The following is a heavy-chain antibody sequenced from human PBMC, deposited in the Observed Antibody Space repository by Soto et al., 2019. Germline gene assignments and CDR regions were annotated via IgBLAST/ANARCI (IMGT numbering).Heavy chain of an antibody. D-gene: IGHD2-2*01. Sequence: PGGSLRLSCTVSGFAFNNYGINWVRQAPGKGLEWVSSISKSDYTYYSDSVKGRFAISRDNAKSSVSLQMNTLRVEDTAVYYCAREDSIIIPAVSDFWGQGXLVTVSS. CDR3: AREDSIIIPAVSDF. CDR2: ISKSDYT. V-gene: IGHV3-21*01. J-gene: IGHJ4*02. CDR1: GFAFNNYG.